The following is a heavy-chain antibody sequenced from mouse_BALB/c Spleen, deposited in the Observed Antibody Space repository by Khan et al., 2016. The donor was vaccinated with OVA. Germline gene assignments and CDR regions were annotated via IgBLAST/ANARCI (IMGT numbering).Heavy chain of an antibody. CDR2: ISDGGSYT. Sequence: EVELVESGGGLVKPGGSLKLSCAASGFTFSDYYMYWVRQTPEKRLEWVATISDGGSYTYYPDSVKGRFTISRDDAKNNLYLQMSSLKSEDTASYYGGRGYYGNPFSYWGQGTLVTVAA. D-gene: IGHD2-1*01. J-gene: IGHJ3*01. CDR1: GFTFSDYY. V-gene: IGHV5-4*02. CDR3: GRGYYGNPFSY.